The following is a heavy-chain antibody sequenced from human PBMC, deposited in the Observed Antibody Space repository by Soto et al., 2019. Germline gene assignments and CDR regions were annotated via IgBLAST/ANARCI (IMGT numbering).Heavy chain of an antibody. V-gene: IGHV4-59*01. Sequence: SETLSLTCTVSGGSISSYYWSWIRQPPGKGLEWIGYIYYSGSTNYNPSLKSRVTISVDTSKNQFSLKLSSVTAADTAVYYCARYAEYGDYVSYYYYYMDVWGKGTTVTVSS. CDR3: ARYAEYGDYVSYYYYYMDV. J-gene: IGHJ6*03. CDR2: IYYSGST. CDR1: GGSISSYY. D-gene: IGHD4-17*01.